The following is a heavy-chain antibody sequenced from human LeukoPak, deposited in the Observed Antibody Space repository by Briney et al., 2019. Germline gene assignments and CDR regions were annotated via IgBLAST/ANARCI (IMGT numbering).Heavy chain of an antibody. CDR1: GGSISSYY. CDR3: ARHGNWNGENWFDP. D-gene: IGHD1-1*01. V-gene: IGHV4-59*08. CDR2: IYYSGST. J-gene: IGHJ5*02. Sequence: SETLSLTCTVSGGSISSYYWSWIRQPPGKGLEWIGYIYYSGSTNYNPSLKSRVTISVDTSKNQFSLKLSSVTAADTAVYYCARHGNWNGENWFDPWGQGTLVTVSS.